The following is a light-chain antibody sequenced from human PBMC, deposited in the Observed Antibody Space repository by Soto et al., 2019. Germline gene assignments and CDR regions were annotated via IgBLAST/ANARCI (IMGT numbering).Light chain of an antibody. CDR1: QSVSSNY. Sequence: EIVLTQSPGTLSLSPGERATLSCRASQSVSSNYLTWYQQKPGQAPRLLIPGASSRATGIPDRFSGSGSGTDFTLTISRLEPEDFAVYYCQQYGSSPFTFGPGTKVDIK. V-gene: IGKV3-20*01. J-gene: IGKJ3*01. CDR3: QQYGSSPFT. CDR2: GAS.